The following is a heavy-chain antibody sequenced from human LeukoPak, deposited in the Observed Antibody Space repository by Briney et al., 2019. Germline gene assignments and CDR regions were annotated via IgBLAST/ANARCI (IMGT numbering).Heavy chain of an antibody. D-gene: IGHD1-26*01. J-gene: IGHJ3*02. V-gene: IGHV1-69*04. CDR2: IIPILGIA. CDR3: ARGGTHRQDAFDI. CDR1: GGTFSSYA. Sequence: SVKVSCKASGGTFSSYAISWVRQAPGQGLEWMGRIIPILGIANYAQKFQGRVTITADKSTSTAYMELSSLRSEDTAVYYCARGGTHRQDAFDIWGQGTMVTVSS.